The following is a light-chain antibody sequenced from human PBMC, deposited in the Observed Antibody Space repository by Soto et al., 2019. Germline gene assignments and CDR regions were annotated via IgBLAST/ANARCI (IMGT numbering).Light chain of an antibody. Sequence: DIQMTQSPATLSAILGDGVTIAFRASQRISTWLAWYQQKPGKAPKLLISDASSLETGVPSRFSGSGSGTEFTLTINSLQPDDFATYYCQQYKSYWTSGQGTKVDVK. V-gene: IGKV1-5*01. J-gene: IGKJ1*01. CDR1: QRISTW. CDR3: QQYKSYWT. CDR2: DAS.